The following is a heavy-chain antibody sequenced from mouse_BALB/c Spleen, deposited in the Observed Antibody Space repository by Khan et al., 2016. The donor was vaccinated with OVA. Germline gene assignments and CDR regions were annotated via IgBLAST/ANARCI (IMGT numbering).Heavy chain of an antibody. CDR3: SRPPGFSTTLDH. Sequence: QIQLVQSGPELKKPGETVKISCKASGYTFTNYGMNWVKQSQGKALKWMGWINTYTGEPTYADDFKERVAFTLETSANTAYLHLNNLKNEDTATYFCSRPPGFSTTLDHWGQGTSVTVSS. CDR2: INTYTGEP. D-gene: IGHD1-1*01. CDR1: GYTFTNYG. V-gene: IGHV9-3-1*01. J-gene: IGHJ4*01.